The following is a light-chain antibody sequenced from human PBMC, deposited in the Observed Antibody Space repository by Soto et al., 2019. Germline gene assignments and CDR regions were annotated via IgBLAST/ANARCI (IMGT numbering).Light chain of an antibody. CDR2: AAS. V-gene: IGKV1-27*01. CDR1: QGIRNY. Sequence: DILMTQSQSSLSASVGDRVTITCRASQGIRNYLSWYQQKPGKVPQLLMYAASTLRSGVPSRFSGGGYRTDITLTSSSLQPEDVATYYFQKNKSAPLTFGGGTKVEIK. CDR3: QKNKSAPLT. J-gene: IGKJ4*01.